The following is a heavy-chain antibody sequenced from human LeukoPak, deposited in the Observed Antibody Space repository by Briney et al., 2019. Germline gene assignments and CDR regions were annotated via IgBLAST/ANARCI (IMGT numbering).Heavy chain of an antibody. Sequence: GGSLRLSCAASGFTFSSYGMHWVRQAPGRGLEWVAFIRYDGSNKYYADSVKGRFTISRDNSKNTLYLQMNSLRAEDTAVYYCARREVRGVIGYYYYYGMDVWGQGTTVTVSS. CDR1: GFTFSSYG. CDR3: ARREVRGVIGYYYYYGMDV. J-gene: IGHJ6*02. V-gene: IGHV3-30*02. CDR2: IRYDGSNK. D-gene: IGHD3-10*01.